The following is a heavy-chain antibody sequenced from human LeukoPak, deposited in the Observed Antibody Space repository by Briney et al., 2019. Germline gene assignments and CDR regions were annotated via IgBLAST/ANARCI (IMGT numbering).Heavy chain of an antibody. D-gene: IGHD2-2*01. J-gene: IGHJ6*03. CDR2: INHSGST. CDR3: ARVPGAMGYYYMDV. Sequence: PSETLSLTCAVYGGSFSGYYWSWIRQPPGKGREWVGEINHSGSTNYNPSLRSRVTISVDTSKNQFSLKLRYVTAADTAVYYCARVPGAMGYYYMDVWGKGTTVTVSS. V-gene: IGHV4-34*01. CDR1: GGSFSGYY.